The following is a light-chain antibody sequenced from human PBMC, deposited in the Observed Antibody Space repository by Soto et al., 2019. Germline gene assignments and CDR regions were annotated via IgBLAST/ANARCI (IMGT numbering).Light chain of an antibody. CDR3: VSYSSTDTPVV. J-gene: IGLJ1*01. CDR1: STDVGGYNY. V-gene: IGLV2-14*01. CDR2: EVT. Sequence: QSVLAQPSSVSGSPGQSITISCTGTSTDVGGYNYVSWYQHHSGKAPKLLIYEVTNRPSGISDRFSRSKSVNTASLTISCLQGEDESDYYCVSYSSTDTPVVFGTGTKLTVL.